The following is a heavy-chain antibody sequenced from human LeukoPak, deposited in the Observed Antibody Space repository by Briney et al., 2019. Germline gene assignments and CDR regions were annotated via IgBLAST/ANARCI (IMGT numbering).Heavy chain of an antibody. CDR1: GFTFSSYS. Sequence: GGSLRLSCAASGFTFSSYSMNWARQAPGKGLEWVSSISSSSSYIYYADSVKGRFTISRDNAKNSLYLQMNSLRAEDTAVYYCANWGNPYYYYGMDVWGQGTTVTVSS. CDR3: ANWGNPYYYYGMDV. J-gene: IGHJ6*02. V-gene: IGHV3-21*01. D-gene: IGHD7-27*01. CDR2: ISSSSSYI.